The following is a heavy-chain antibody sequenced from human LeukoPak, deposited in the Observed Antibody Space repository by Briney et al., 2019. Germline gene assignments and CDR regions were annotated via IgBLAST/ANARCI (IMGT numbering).Heavy chain of an antibody. V-gene: IGHV3-21*01. CDR2: ISTSGLHI. J-gene: IGHJ5*02. Sequence: GGSLRLSCAASGFTFSSYSINWVRQAPGKGLEWVSYISTSGLHIYYADSVKGRFTISRHNVKNSLFLQINSLRAQDTAVYYCAREVPTNNWFDPWGQGTLVTVSS. CDR3: AREVPTNNWFDP. D-gene: IGHD4-11*01. CDR1: GFTFSSYS.